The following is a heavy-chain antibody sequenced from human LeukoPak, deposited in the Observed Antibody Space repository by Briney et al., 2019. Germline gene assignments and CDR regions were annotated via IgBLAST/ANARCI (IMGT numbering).Heavy chain of an antibody. CDR2: IYYSGST. D-gene: IGHD2-15*01. CDR1: GGSISSYY. V-gene: IGHV4-59*01. J-gene: IGHJ6*02. Sequence: SETLSLTCTVSGGSISSYYWSWIRQPPGKGLEWIGYIYYSGSTNYNPSLKSRVTISVDTSKNQFSLKLSSVTAADTAVYYCARVCSGGSCYPYFHYYYGMDVWGQGTTVTVSS. CDR3: ARVCSGGSCYPYFHYYYGMDV.